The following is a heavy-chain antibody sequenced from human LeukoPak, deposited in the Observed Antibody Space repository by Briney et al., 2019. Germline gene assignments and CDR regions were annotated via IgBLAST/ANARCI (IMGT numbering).Heavy chain of an antibody. CDR2: INPNSGGT. Sequence: ASVKVSCKASGYTFTDYYMYWVRQAPGQGLEWMGWINPNSGGTNYAQKFQGGVTMTRDTSISTAYMEMSRLRSDDTAVYWCARAHSYADGYFDHCGQGTLVAVSS. CDR1: GYTFTDYY. J-gene: IGHJ4*02. V-gene: IGHV1-2*02. CDR3: ARAHSYADGYFDH. D-gene: IGHD5-18*01.